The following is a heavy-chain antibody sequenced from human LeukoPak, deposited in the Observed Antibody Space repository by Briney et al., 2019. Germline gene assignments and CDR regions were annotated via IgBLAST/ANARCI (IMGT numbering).Heavy chain of an antibody. J-gene: IGHJ4*02. D-gene: IGHD6-13*01. CDR2: IRFDGGNE. CDR1: DFTFSDYG. Sequence: GGSLRLSCAASDFTFSDYGMHWVRQAPGKGLEWVAFIRFDGGNEIYGDSVKGRFTIFRDDSKDTLYLQMNSLSAEDTAVYFCAKAGYSTSWYYLDFWGQGTLVTVSS. V-gene: IGHV3-30*02. CDR3: AKAGYSTSWYYLDF.